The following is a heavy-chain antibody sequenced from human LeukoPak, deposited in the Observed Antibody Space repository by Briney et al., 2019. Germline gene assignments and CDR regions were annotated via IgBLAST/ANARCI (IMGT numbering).Heavy chain of an antibody. V-gene: IGHV4-59*01. CDR3: ARVPGDYYYDSSGYYYYYYMDV. Sequence: SETLSLTCTVSGGSISNYYWSWIRQPPGKGLEWIGYIYYSGSTNYNPSLKSRVTISVDTSKNQLSLNLSSVTAAGTAVYYCARVPGDYYYDSSGYYYYYYMDVWGKGTTVTISS. J-gene: IGHJ6*03. CDR2: IYYSGST. D-gene: IGHD3-22*01. CDR1: GGSISNYY.